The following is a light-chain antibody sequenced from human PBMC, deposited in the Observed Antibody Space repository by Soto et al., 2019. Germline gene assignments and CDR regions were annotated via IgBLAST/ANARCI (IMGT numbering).Light chain of an antibody. J-gene: IGKJ2*01. CDR1: QSVGSRY. Sequence: EIVLTQSPGTLSLSPGERATLSCRASQSVGSRYLAWYQQRPGQAPRLLIFGVSSRATGIPDRFSGSGSGTDCTLTISRLETEDFAVYYCQQYSSSPGMYTFGQGTKLEI. V-gene: IGKV3-20*01. CDR2: GVS. CDR3: QQYSSSPGMYT.